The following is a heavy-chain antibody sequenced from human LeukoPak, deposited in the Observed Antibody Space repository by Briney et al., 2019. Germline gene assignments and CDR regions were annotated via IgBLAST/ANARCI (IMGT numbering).Heavy chain of an antibody. J-gene: IGHJ4*02. V-gene: IGHV3-30*04. CDR2: ISYDGSNK. Sequence: GRSLRLSCAASGFTFSSYAMHWVRQAPGKGLEWVAVISYDGSNKYYADSVKGRFTISRDNSKNTLYLQMSSLRAEDTAVYYCAREGSGSYPTAPFDYWGREPWSPSPQ. CDR1: GFTFSSYA. CDR3: AREGSGSYPTAPFDY. D-gene: IGHD1-26*01.